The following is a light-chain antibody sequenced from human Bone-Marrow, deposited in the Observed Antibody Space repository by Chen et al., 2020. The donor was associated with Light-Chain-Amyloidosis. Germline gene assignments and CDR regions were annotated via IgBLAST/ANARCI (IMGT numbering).Light chain of an antibody. V-gene: IGLV6-57*01. CDR2: VDD. CDR3: QSYQGSSQGV. J-gene: IGLJ3*02. CDR1: SGSIATNY. Sequence: NFMLTQPHSVSESPGKTAIISCTRSSGSIATNYVQWYQQRPGSSPTTMIYVDDQIPSGVPDRCSGSIDRSSYSASLSISGLKTEDEADYYCQSYQGSSQGVFGGGTKLTVL.